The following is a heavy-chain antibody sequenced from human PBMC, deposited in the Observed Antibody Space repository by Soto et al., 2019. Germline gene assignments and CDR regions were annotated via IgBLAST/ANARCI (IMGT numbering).Heavy chain of an antibody. J-gene: IGHJ5*02. Sequence: SETLSLTCTVSGGSISSGGYYWSWIRQHPGKGLEWIGYIYYSGSTYYNPSLKSRVTISVDTSKNQFSLKLSSVTAADTAVYYCARDQPYYDILTGYYSGWFDPWGQGTLVTVSS. CDR3: ARDQPYYDILTGYYSGWFDP. CDR2: IYYSGST. CDR1: GGSISSGGYY. V-gene: IGHV4-31*03. D-gene: IGHD3-9*01.